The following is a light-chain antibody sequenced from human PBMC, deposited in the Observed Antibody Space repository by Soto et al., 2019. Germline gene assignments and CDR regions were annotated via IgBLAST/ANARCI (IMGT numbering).Light chain of an antibody. J-gene: IGKJ5*01. CDR3: QQLHGYPIT. Sequence: DIQMTQCPSSLSASVGDRATTARRASQIIRTYLTWYQQPLGIAPKILSYAASNFQSGVPSRFRGSGSGTHFTLTISSLKPEDFATYYCQQLHGYPITFGQGTRLEIK. V-gene: IGKV1-39*01. CDR1: QIIRTY. CDR2: AAS.